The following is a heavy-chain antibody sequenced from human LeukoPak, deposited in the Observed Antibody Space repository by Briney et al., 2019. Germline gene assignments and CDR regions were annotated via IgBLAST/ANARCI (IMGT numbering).Heavy chain of an antibody. CDR1: GFTLSSNY. V-gene: IGHV3-66*02. Sequence: GGSLRLSCAASGFTLSSNYMSWVRQAPGKVLEWVSAIYSGGSTYYADFVKGRFTISRDNSKNTLYLQMNSLRGEETAVYYCAKRTGPTRYFDYWGQGSLVTVSS. CDR3: AKRTGPTRYFDY. D-gene: IGHD3/OR15-3a*01. CDR2: IYSGGST. J-gene: IGHJ4*02.